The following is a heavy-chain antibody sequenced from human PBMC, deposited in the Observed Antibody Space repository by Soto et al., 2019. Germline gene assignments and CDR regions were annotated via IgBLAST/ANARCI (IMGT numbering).Heavy chain of an antibody. D-gene: IGHD6-13*01. CDR3: ARDISRASWYFDY. CDR2: IYYSGST. Sequence: PSETLSLTCPVSGGSISSYYWSWIRQPPGKGLEWIGYIYYSGSTNYNPSLKSRVTISVDTSKNQFSLKLSSVTAADTAVYYCARDISRASWYFDYWGQGTLVTVSS. CDR1: GGSISSYY. J-gene: IGHJ4*02. V-gene: IGHV4-59*01.